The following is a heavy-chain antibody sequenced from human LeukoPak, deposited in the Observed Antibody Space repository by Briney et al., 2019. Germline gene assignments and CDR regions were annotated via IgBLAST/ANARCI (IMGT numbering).Heavy chain of an antibody. CDR1: GFVFSNYW. D-gene: IGHD2-2*01. CDR2: INGERSST. Sequence: GGSLRLSCAASGFVFSNYWMHWVRQAPGKGPMWVSHINGERSSTSYADSVKGRFTISRDNAKNTLYLQMNTLRADDTAVYYCARGGPQSTSPADYWGQGTLVTVSS. J-gene: IGHJ4*02. V-gene: IGHV3-74*01. CDR3: ARGGPQSTSPADY.